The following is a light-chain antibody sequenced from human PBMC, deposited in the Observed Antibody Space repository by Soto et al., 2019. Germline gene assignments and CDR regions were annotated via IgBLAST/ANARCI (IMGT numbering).Light chain of an antibody. V-gene: IGKV1-5*01. CDR3: QQYNSYSPLT. CDR1: QSINSY. J-gene: IGKJ4*01. Sequence: DIQMTQSPSTLSAAVGDRFTITCLASQSINSYLAWYQQKPGKVPNLLIYDASSLESGVPSRFSGSGSGTEFTLTISSLQPDDFATYYCQQYNSYSPLTFGGGTKVDIK. CDR2: DAS.